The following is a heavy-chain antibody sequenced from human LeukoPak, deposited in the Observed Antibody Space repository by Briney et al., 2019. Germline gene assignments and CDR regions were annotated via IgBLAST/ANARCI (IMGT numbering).Heavy chain of an antibody. CDR3: GRSRAGAIDY. J-gene: IGHJ4*02. V-gene: IGHV3-72*01. CDR2: TRNKANSYST. CDR1: GFTLSDHY. Sequence: PGGSPRLSCAASGFTLSDHYMDWVRQAPGKGLEWVGRTRNKANSYSTEYAASVEGRFTISRDESKNSLYLQMNSLKTEDTAVYYCGRSRAGAIDYWGQGTLVTVSS. D-gene: IGHD1-26*01.